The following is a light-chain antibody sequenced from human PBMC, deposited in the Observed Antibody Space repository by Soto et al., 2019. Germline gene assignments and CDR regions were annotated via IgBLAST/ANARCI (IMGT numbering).Light chain of an antibody. CDR1: SSDVGSCDY. CDR3: TSCTSNYDLI. J-gene: IGLJ2*01. Sequence: QSVLTQPPAASGSPGQSVTISCTGTSSDVGSCDYVSLYQQRPGKAPKLVIYEVFKRPSGVPDRFSGAKSGNTASLTVSGLQAEDEADYYCTSCTSNYDLIFGGGTKVTVL. V-gene: IGLV2-8*01. CDR2: EVF.